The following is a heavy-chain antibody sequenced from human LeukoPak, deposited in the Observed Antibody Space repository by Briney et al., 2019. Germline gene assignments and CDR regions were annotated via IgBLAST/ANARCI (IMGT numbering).Heavy chain of an antibody. V-gene: IGHV4-61*02. CDR3: ASQYLMGYCSGGSCYSSEHAFDI. Sequence: LSQTLSLTCTVSGGSLSSSSYYWSSVRPPAGRGLEWVGRINTTARTTYNPSLKNPVTMSVDTSKNQFSLKLSSVAAADTAVYYCASQYLMGYCSGGSCYSSEHAFDIWGQGTMVTVSS. J-gene: IGHJ3*02. CDR1: GGSLSSSSYY. CDR2: INTTART. D-gene: IGHD2-15*01.